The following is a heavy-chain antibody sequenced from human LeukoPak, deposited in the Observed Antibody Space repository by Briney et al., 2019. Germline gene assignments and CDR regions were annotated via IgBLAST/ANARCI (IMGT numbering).Heavy chain of an antibody. D-gene: IGHD3-3*01. CDR3: ARDHITIFGVVIRLDAFDI. J-gene: IGHJ3*02. Sequence: AGGSLRLSCAASGFTVSSNYMNWVRQAPGKGLEWVSSISSSSSYIYYADSVKGRFTISRDNAKNSLYLQMNSLRAEDMAVYYCARDHITIFGVVIRLDAFDIWGQGTMVTVSS. CDR2: ISSSSSYI. V-gene: IGHV3-21*01. CDR1: GFTVSSNY.